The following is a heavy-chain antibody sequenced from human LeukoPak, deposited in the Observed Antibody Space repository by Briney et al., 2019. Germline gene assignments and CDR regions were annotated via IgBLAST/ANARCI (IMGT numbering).Heavy chain of an antibody. V-gene: IGHV4-38-2*01. J-gene: IGHJ3*02. Sequence: PSETLSLTCAVSGYSISSGYYWGWIRQPPGKGLEWIGSIYHSGSTYYNPSLKSRVTISVDTPKNQFSLKLSSVTAADTAVYYCARYCSSTSCSDAFDIWGQGTMVTVSS. CDR1: GYSISSGYY. D-gene: IGHD2-2*01. CDR3: ARYCSSTSCSDAFDI. CDR2: IYHSGST.